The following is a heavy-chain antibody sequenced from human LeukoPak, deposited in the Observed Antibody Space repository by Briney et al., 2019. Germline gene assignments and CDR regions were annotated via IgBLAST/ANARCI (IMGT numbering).Heavy chain of an antibody. J-gene: IGHJ5*02. CDR2: INHTGST. CDR3: ARAIYKSTGTYGS. V-gene: IGHV4-34*01. CDR1: GGSFSGYY. D-gene: IGHD1-1*01. Sequence: SETLSLTCAVYGGSFSGYYWSWIRQPPGKGLEWIGEINHTGSTNHNPSLKSRVTISVDTSKNQFSLKLSSVTAADTAVYYCARAIYKSTGTYGSWGQGTLVTVSS.